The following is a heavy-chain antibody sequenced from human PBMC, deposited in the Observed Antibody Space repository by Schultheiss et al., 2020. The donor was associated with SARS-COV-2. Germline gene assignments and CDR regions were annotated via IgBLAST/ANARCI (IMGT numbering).Heavy chain of an antibody. D-gene: IGHD4-17*01. V-gene: IGHV4-38-2*01. CDR3: ARPDGDYALYGMDV. Sequence: SETLSLTCSVSGYSISSGLHWGWIRQPPGKGLEWIGSINHSGSTYYNPSLKSRGTISVDTSKNQFSLKLSSVTAADTAVYYCARPDGDYALYGMDVWGQGTTVTVSS. CDR2: INHSGST. J-gene: IGHJ6*02. CDR1: GYSISSGLH.